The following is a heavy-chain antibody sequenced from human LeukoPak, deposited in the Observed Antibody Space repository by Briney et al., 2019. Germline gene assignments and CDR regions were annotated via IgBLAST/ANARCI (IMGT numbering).Heavy chain of an antibody. CDR1: GGSISSSSYY. J-gene: IGHJ4*02. CDR3: ARQGWFGELLSPLDY. Sequence: PSETLSLTCTVSGGSISSSSYYWGWIRQPPGKGLEWIGSIYYSGSTYCNPSLKSRVTISVDTSKNQFSLKLSSVTASDTAVYYCARQGWFGELLSPLDYWGQGTLVTVSS. D-gene: IGHD3-10*01. V-gene: IGHV4-39*01. CDR2: IYYSGST.